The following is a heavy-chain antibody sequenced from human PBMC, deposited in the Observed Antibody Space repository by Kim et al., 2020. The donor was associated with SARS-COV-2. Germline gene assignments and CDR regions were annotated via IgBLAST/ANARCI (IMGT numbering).Heavy chain of an antibody. J-gene: IGHJ6*02. Sequence: DAAKGLFTITRDNSKTTLYLQMNSLRTEDTALYYCANEGSVYAIYYYGMDVWGQGTTVTVSS. D-gene: IGHD2-8*01. V-gene: IGHV3-43*01. CDR3: ANEGSVYAIYYYGMDV.